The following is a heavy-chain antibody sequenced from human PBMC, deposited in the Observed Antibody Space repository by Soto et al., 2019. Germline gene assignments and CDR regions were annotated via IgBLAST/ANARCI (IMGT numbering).Heavy chain of an antibody. J-gene: IGHJ3*02. D-gene: IGHD3-22*01. CDR1: GGSISSGDYY. CDR2: IYYSGST. Sequence: QVQLQESGPGLVKPSQTLSLTCTVSGGSISSGDYYWSWIRQPPGKGLEWIGYIYYSGSTYYNPSLKRRVTIPVEPSKHQFSLKLSSVTAADTAVYYCARVNMIDPGSSFDIWGQGTMVTVSS. V-gene: IGHV4-30-4*01. CDR3: ARVNMIDPGSSFDI.